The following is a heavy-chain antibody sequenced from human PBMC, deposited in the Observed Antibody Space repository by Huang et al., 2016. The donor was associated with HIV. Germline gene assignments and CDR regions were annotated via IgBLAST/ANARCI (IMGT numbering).Heavy chain of an antibody. V-gene: IGHV3-15*01. J-gene: IGHJ3*02. Sequence: EVQLVESGGGLVKPGGSLRLSCAASGFTFSKAWMSWVRPAPGTGLEWVGRIKSKTDGWTTDYAAPVKGRFTISRDDSKNTLYLQMNTLKTEDTAVYYCTTDRDYGDYVADAFDIWGQGTMVTVSS. CDR2: IKSKTDGWTT. CDR1: GFTFSKAW. D-gene: IGHD4-17*01. CDR3: TTDRDYGDYVADAFDI.